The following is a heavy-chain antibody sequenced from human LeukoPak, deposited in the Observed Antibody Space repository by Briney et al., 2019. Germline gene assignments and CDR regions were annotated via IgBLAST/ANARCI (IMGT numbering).Heavy chain of an antibody. CDR3: ARDRGGDAFDI. CDR1: GYTFTAYY. D-gene: IGHD3-10*01. V-gene: IGHV1-2*02. CDR2: INPNSGGT. Sequence: VSVNVSCKASGYTFTAYYMHCVRQAPGQVLEWMGWINPNSGGTRYAQNFQGRVTMTRDTSISTAYMELRSLRSDDTAVYYCARDRGGDAFDIWGQGTMVTVSS. J-gene: IGHJ3*02.